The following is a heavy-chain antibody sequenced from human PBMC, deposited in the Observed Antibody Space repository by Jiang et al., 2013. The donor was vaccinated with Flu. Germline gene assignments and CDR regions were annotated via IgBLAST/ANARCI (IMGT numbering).Heavy chain of an antibody. J-gene: IGHJ4*02. CDR1: GFTISNFA. Sequence: VQLVESGGGMVQPGGSLRLSCAASGFTISNFAMSWVRQAPGKGLEWVSTIGYSGGDTYFADSVKGRFTISRDNSKNTLYLQMNSLRAEDTAVYYCAKRTTTPGAPKLYFFDSWGRGTLVVVS. V-gene: IGHV3-23*04. CDR2: IGYSGGDT. D-gene: IGHD4-11*01. CDR3: AKRTTTPGAPKLYFFDS.